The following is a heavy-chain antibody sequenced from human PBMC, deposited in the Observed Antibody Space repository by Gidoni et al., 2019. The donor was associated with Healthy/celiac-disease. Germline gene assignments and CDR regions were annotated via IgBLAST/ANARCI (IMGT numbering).Heavy chain of an antibody. CDR3: ARVGYYDYVWGSYDY. CDR2: IWYDGSNK. V-gene: IGHV3-33*01. Sequence: QVQLVESGGGVVQPGRSLRLSCAASGFTFSRYGMHWVRQAPGKGLEWVAVIWYDGSNKYYADSVKGRFTISRDNSKNTLYLQMNSLRAEDTAVYYCARVGYYDYVWGSYDYWGQGTLVTVSS. J-gene: IGHJ4*02. CDR1: GFTFSRYG. D-gene: IGHD3-16*01.